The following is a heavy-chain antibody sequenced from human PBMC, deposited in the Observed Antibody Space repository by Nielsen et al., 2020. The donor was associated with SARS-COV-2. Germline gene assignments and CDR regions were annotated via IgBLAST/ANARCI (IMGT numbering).Heavy chain of an antibody. D-gene: IGHD1-26*01. CDR2: ISWNSGSI. Sequence: GGSLRLSCAASGFTFDDYAMHWVRQAPGKGLEWVPGISWNSGSIGYADSVKGRFTISRDNAKNSLYLQMNSLRAEDTALYYCAKDIVGGFDYWGQGTLVTVSS. CDR3: AKDIVGGFDY. V-gene: IGHV3-9*01. J-gene: IGHJ4*02. CDR1: GFTFDDYA.